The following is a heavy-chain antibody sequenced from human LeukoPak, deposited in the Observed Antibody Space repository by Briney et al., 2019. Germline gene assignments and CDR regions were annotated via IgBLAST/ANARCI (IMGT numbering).Heavy chain of an antibody. Sequence: ASETLSLTCTVSGGSISSSRYYWTWIRQPPGKGLEWIGTIYYSGTTYYNPSLKSRVTISGDTSKNQFSLKLASVTAADTAIYYCAKGAGGFSYYNWFDPWGQGTLVTVSS. D-gene: IGHD5-18*01. CDR2: IYYSGTT. CDR1: GGSISSSRYY. CDR3: AKGAGGFSYYNWFDP. J-gene: IGHJ5*02. V-gene: IGHV4-39*07.